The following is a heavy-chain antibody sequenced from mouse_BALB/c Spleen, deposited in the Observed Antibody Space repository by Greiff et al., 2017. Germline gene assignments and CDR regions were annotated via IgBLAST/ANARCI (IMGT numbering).Heavy chain of an antibody. CDR1: GDSITSGY. V-gene: IGHV3-8*02. Sequence: EVKLVESGPSLVKPSQTLSLTCSVTGDSITSGYWNWIRKFPGNKLEYMGYISYSGSTYYNPSLKSRISITRDTSKNQYYLQLNSVTTEDTATYYCARCDGYYDAWFAYWGQGTLVTVSA. CDR3: ARCDGYYDAWFAY. J-gene: IGHJ3*01. D-gene: IGHD2-3*01. CDR2: ISYSGST.